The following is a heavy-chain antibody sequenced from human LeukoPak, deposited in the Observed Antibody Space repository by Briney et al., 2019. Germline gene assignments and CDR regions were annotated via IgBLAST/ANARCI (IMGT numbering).Heavy chain of an antibody. CDR2: ISGSGGST. CDR3: AKGPARWQLVLLDY. CDR1: GFTFSSYA. V-gene: IGHV3-23*01. D-gene: IGHD6-6*01. Sequence: GGSLRLSCAASGFTFSSYAMSWVRQAPGKGLEWVSAISGSGGSTYYADSVKGRFTISRDNSKNTLYLQMNSLRAEDTAVYYCAKGPARWQLVLLDYWGQGTLVTVSS. J-gene: IGHJ4*02.